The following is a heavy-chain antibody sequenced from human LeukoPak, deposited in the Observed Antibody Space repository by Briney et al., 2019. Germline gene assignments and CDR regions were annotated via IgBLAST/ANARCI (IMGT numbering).Heavy chain of an antibody. CDR3: ARDKSVYYDTSGSRFDY. CDR2: IKQDGSEK. V-gene: IGHV3-7*01. Sequence: GGSLRLSCAASGLTFSSYWMSWVRQAPGKGLEWVANIKQDGSEKYYVDSVKGRFTISRDNAKNSLYLQMNSLRAEDTAVYYCARDKSVYYDTSGSRFDYWGQGTLVTVSS. CDR1: GLTFSSYW. J-gene: IGHJ4*02. D-gene: IGHD3-22*01.